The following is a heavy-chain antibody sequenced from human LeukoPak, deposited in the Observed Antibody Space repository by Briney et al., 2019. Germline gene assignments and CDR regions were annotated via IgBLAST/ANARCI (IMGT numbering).Heavy chain of an antibody. Sequence: GESLKISFKGFGYSFIKYWIGWVRQMPGKGLEWMGIFFPGDSDTRYSPSFQGQVTISADKSISTAYLQWSSLKASDTAMYYCARHGSCSGGSCYSWYFQHWGQGTLVTVSS. CDR3: ARHGSCSGGSCYSWYFQH. D-gene: IGHD2-15*01. CDR1: GYSFIKYW. CDR2: FFPGDSDT. J-gene: IGHJ1*01. V-gene: IGHV5-51*01.